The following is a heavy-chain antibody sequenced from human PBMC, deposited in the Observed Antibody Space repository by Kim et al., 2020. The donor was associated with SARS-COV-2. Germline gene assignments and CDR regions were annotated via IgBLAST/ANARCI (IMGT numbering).Heavy chain of an antibody. J-gene: IGHJ4*02. V-gene: IGHV3-23*01. CDR2: IGSGGGGT. CDR1: GFTFSSYA. D-gene: IGHD6-13*01. CDR3: AKNSGATAGRPVDY. Sequence: GGSLRLSCAASGFTFSSYAMSWVRQAPGKGLDWVSAIGSGGGGTFYADSVKGRFTISRDNSKNTLFLQMNSLRADDTAVYYCAKNSGATAGRPVDYWGQG.